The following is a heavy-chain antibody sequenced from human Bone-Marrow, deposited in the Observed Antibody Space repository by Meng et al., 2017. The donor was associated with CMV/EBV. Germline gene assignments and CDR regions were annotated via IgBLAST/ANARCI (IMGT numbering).Heavy chain of an antibody. CDR2: IYYSGST. CDR1: GGSISSYY. CDR3: ARDLAVAGTDGMDV. Sequence: SETLSLTCTVSGGSISSYYWSWIRQPPGKGLEWIGYIYYSGSTNYNPSLKSRVTISVDTSKNQFSLKLSSVTAADTAVYYCARDLAVAGTDGMDVWGRGTTVTVSS. J-gene: IGHJ6*02. V-gene: IGHV4-59*01. D-gene: IGHD6-19*01.